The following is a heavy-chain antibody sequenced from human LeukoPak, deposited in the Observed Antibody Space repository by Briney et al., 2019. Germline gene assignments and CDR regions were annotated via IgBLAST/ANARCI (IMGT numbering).Heavy chain of an antibody. CDR1: GFTFSSYG. Sequence: PGGSLRLSCAASGFTFSSYGMHWVRQAPGKGLEWVAFIRYDGSNKYYADSVKGRFTISRDNSKNTLYLQMNSLRAEDTAVYYCAKDGQQLVLRYNWFDPWGQGTLVTVSS. D-gene: IGHD6-6*01. CDR2: IRYDGSNK. J-gene: IGHJ5*02. CDR3: AKDGQQLVLRYNWFDP. V-gene: IGHV3-30*02.